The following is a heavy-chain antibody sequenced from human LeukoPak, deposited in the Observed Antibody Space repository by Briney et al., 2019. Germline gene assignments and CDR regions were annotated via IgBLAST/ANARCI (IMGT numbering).Heavy chain of an antibody. Sequence: GGSLRLSCAASGLTVSSSYMSWVRQAPGKGLEWVSGISESGVGANYADSVKGRFTSSRDNSKNTLYLQMNSLRAEDTAVYYCAKVKVGATIDYWGQGTLVTVSS. V-gene: IGHV3-23*01. CDR3: AKVKVGATIDY. CDR2: ISESGVGA. D-gene: IGHD1-26*01. J-gene: IGHJ4*02. CDR1: GLTVSSSY.